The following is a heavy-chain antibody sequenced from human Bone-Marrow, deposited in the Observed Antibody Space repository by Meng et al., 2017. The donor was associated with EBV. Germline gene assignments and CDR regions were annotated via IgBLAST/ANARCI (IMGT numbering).Heavy chain of an antibody. V-gene: IGHV4-34*01. CDR3: ARAPWDENDY. Sequence: SFYGASSSGCNSSWVSEPRGRWRGWRGKIAHSGSTNYAPYLKSRVTMSVDTSKSPFSLELSCVTAADTAVYYCARAPWDENDYWGQGTLVTVSS. CDR1: GASSSGCN. D-gene: IGHD1-26*01. J-gene: IGHJ4*02. CDR2: IAHSGST.